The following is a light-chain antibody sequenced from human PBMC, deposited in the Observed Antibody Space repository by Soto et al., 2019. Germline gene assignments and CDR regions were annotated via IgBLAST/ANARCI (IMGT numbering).Light chain of an antibody. V-gene: IGLV2-23*01. CDR3: CSYAGSSTLV. CDR1: SSDVGSYNL. Sequence: QSVLNQPASVSASPGQSITISCTGTSSDVGSYNLVSWFQQHPGKAPKLMIYEGNKRPSGVSNRFSGSKSGNTASLTISGLQAEDEADYYCCSYAGSSTLVFGGGTKVTVL. CDR2: EGN. J-gene: IGLJ3*02.